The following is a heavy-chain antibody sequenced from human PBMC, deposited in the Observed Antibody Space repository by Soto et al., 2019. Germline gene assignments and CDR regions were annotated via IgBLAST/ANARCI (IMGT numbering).Heavy chain of an antibody. J-gene: IGHJ4*02. CDR3: AKANSGYGSFDH. V-gene: IGHV4-59*01. D-gene: IGHD5-12*01. CDR2: TYYSGST. Sequence: SETLSLTCTVSGDSISKYYCSWIRQSPGKGLEWIGYTYYSGSTNYNPSLKSRVTISIDKSKNQFSLRLTSVTAADTAVYYCAKANSGYGSFDHWGQGMLVTVSS. CDR1: GDSISKYY.